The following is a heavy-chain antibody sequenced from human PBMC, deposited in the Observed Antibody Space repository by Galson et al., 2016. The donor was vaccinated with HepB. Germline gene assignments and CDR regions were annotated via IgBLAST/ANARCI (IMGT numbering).Heavy chain of an antibody. J-gene: IGHJ4*02. CDR3: AKSGRYYGVDHFDY. CDR2: ISYDGSNN. V-gene: IGHV3-30*18. D-gene: IGHD4-17*01. CDR1: GFTFSSYG. Sequence: SLRLSCAASGFTFSSYGMHWVRQAPGKGLEWVAVISYDGSNNYYADAVKGRFTISRDNSKNTLYQQMNSLRAEDTAVYYCAKSGRYYGVDHFDYWGQGTLVTVSS.